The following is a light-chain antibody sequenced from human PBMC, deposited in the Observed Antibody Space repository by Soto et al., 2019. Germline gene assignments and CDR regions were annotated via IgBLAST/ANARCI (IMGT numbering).Light chain of an antibody. V-gene: IGLV2-23*01. J-gene: IGLJ1*01. CDR3: CSYADSSTYV. Sequence: QSVLTQPASVSGSPGRSITISCTGTSSDVGNYNLVSWYQQHPGKAPKLIIYEDTKRPSGVSNRFSGSKSGNTASLTISGLQAEDEADYYCCSYADSSTYVFGTGTKVTVL. CDR1: SSDVGNYNL. CDR2: EDT.